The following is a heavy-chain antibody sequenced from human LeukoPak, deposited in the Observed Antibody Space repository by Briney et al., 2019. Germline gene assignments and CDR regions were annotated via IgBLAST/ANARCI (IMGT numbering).Heavy chain of an antibody. CDR1: GGTFSSYA. CDR3: ARDGQLLSPYNWFDP. CDR2: IIPIFGTA. D-gene: IGHD2-2*01. V-gene: IGHV1-69*05. J-gene: IGHJ5*02. Sequence: ASVKVSCKASGGTFSSYAISWVRQAPGQGLEWMGGIIPIFGTANYAQKFQGRVTITTDEPTSTAYMELSSLRSEDTAVYYCARDGQLLSPYNWFDPWGQGTLVTVSS.